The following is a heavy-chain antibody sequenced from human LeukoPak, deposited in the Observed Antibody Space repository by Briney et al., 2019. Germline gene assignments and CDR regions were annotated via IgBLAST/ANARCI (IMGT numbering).Heavy chain of an antibody. CDR1: GGSISSGGYY. CDR3: ARGASDLTYDYGVN. Sequence: SQTLSLTCTVSGGSISSGGYYWSWIWQPPGKGLEWIGYIYHSGSTYYNPSLKSRVTISVDRSKNQFSLKLTSVTAADTAVYYCARGASDLTYDYGVNWGQGTLVTVSS. J-gene: IGHJ4*02. CDR2: IYHSGST. D-gene: IGHD4-17*01. V-gene: IGHV4-30-2*02.